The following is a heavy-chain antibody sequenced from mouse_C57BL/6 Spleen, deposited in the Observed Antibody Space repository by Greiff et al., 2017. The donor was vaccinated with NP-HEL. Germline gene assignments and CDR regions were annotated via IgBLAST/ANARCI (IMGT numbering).Heavy chain of an antibody. V-gene: IGHV1-22*01. CDR1: GYTFTDYN. CDR2: INPNNGGT. J-gene: IGHJ4*01. Sequence: EVQLQQSGPELVKPGASVKMSCKASGYTFTDYNMHWVKQSHGKSLEWIGYINPNNGGTSYNQKFKGKATLTVNKSSSTAYMELSSLTSEDSAVYYCARDDYDGLYAMDYWGQGTSVTVSS. D-gene: IGHD2-4*01. CDR3: ARDDYDGLYAMDY.